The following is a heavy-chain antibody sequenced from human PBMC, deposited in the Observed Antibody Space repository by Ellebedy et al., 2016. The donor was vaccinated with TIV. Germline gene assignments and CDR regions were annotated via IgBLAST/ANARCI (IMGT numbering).Heavy chain of an antibody. CDR1: GYTFTNHG. D-gene: IGHD3-10*01. V-gene: IGHV1-18*01. CDR2: VSAYNGDI. CDR3: ATGRSMIRGFDY. Sequence: AASVKVSCKGSGYTFTNHGITWVRQAPGQGLEWMGWVSAYNGDIKYAQKFQDRVTMTTDTSTSSGYMELRSLRSYDTAVYFCATGRSMIRGFDYWGQGTLVTVSS. J-gene: IGHJ4*02.